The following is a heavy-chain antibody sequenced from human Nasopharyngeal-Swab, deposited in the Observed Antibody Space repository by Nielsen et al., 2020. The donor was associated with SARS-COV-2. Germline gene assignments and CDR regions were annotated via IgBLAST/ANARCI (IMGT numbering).Heavy chain of an antibody. V-gene: IGHV3-15*01. Sequence: GGSLRLSCAASGLTLSKACMNWVRQAPGRGLEWVGRIKSRSDGGTTYYAAPVKGRFTISRDDSENTVYLQMNSLQTDDTAVYYCSTGGYTSGLDYWGQGTLVTVSS. D-gene: IGHD5-18*01. CDR3: STGGYTSGLDY. CDR2: IKSRSDGGTT. CDR1: GLTLSKAC. J-gene: IGHJ4*02.